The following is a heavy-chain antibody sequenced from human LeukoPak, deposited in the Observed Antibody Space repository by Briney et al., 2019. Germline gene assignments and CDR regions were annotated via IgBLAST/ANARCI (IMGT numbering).Heavy chain of an antibody. D-gene: IGHD3-22*01. V-gene: IGHV1-69*04. Sequence: SVKVSCKASGGTFISYAISWVRQAPGQGLEWMGRIIPILGIANYAQKFQGRVTITADKSTSTAYMELSSLRSEDTAVYYCARMYYYDSSGYPADEGGAYWGQGTLVTVSS. CDR2: IIPILGIA. CDR1: GGTFISYA. J-gene: IGHJ4*02. CDR3: ARMYYYDSSGYPADEGGAY.